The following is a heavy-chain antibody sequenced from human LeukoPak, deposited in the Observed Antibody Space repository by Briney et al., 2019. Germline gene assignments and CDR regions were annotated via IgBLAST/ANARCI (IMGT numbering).Heavy chain of an antibody. Sequence: SETLSLTCTVSGGSISSSSYYWGWIRQPPGKGLEWIGSIYYSGSTYYNPSLKSRVTISVDTSKNQFSLKLSSVTAADTDVYYCAQLENYFGSGSYSYYWGQGTLVTVSS. J-gene: IGHJ4*02. CDR2: IYYSGST. D-gene: IGHD3-10*01. CDR1: GGSISSSSYY. V-gene: IGHV4-39*01. CDR3: AQLENYFGSGSYSYY.